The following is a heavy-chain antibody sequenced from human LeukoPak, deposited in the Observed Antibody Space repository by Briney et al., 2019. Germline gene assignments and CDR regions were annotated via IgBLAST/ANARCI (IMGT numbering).Heavy chain of an antibody. CDR2: IIPILGIA. CDR3: ARGGYCSSTSCRSWFDP. CDR1: GGTFSSYT. D-gene: IGHD2-2*01. J-gene: IGHJ5*02. V-gene: IGHV1-69*02. Sequence: GASVKVSCKASGGTFSSYTISWVRQATGQGLEWMGRIIPILGIANYAQKLQGRVTITADKSTSTAYMELSSLRSEDTAVYYCARGGYCSSTSCRSWFDPWGQGTLVTVSS.